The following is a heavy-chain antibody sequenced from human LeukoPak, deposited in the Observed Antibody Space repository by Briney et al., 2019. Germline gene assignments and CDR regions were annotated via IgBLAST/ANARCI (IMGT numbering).Heavy chain of an antibody. J-gene: IGHJ4*02. V-gene: IGHV3-23*01. CDR1: GFTFSSYA. D-gene: IGHD6-19*01. CDR3: AKVTSSGWYLGYFDY. Sequence: GGSLRLSCAASGFTFSSYAMSWVRQAPGKGLEWVSAISGSGGSTYYADSVKGRFTISRDNSKNTLYLQMNSLRAEDTAVYYCAKVTSSGWYLGYFDYWGLGTLVTVSS. CDR2: ISGSGGST.